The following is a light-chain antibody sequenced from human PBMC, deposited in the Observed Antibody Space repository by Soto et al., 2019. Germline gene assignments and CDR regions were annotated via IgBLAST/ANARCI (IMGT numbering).Light chain of an antibody. CDR2: EVT. V-gene: IGLV2-14*01. CDR3: SSYTSSSTWV. Sequence: QSALIQPASVSGSPGQSITISCTGTSSDVGGYNSVSWHQQHPGKAPKLMIYEVTNRPSGVSNRFSGSKSGNTASLTISGLQAEDEGDYYCSSYTSSSTWVFGGGTKVTVL. J-gene: IGLJ3*02. CDR1: SSDVGGYNS.